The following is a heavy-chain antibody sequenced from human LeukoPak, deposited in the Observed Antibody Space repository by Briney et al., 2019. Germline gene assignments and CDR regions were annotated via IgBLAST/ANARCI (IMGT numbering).Heavy chain of an antibody. CDR2: ISGSGGST. Sequence: GGSLRLSCAASGFTFSSYAMSWVRQAPGKGLEWVSAISGSGGSTYYADSVKGRFTISRDNSRNTLYLQMNSLRAEDTAVYYCAKDQPGYYYYYGMDVWGQGTTVTVSS. CDR3: AKDQPGYYYYYGMDV. D-gene: IGHD7-27*01. J-gene: IGHJ6*02. V-gene: IGHV3-23*01. CDR1: GFTFSSYA.